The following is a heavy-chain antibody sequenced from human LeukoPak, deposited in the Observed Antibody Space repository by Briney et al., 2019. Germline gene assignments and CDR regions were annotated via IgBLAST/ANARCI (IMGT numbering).Heavy chain of an antibody. V-gene: IGHV3-7*03. D-gene: IGHD3-22*01. CDR3: AKDRIRVYYDSSGYYDY. J-gene: IGHJ4*02. Sequence: GGSLRLSCAASGFTFNDYWMTWVRQAPGKGLEWVANIKEDGSEKYYVDSVKGRFTISKDNAKNSLYLQMNSLRAEDTAVYYCAKDRIRVYYDSSGYYDYWGQGTLVTVSS. CDR1: GFTFNDYW. CDR2: IKEDGSEK.